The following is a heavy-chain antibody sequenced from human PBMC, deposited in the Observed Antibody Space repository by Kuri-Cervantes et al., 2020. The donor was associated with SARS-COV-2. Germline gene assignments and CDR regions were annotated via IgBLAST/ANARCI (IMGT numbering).Heavy chain of an antibody. CDR3: ANTPRWLRGPIDY. CDR1: GFTVSSNY. Sequence: LSLTCAASGFTVSSNYMSWVRQAPGKGLEWVSVIYSCGSTYYADSVKGRFTISRDNSKNTLYLQMNSLRAEDTAVYYCANTPRWLRGPIDYWGQGTLVTVSS. V-gene: IGHV3-53*01. D-gene: IGHD5-12*01. J-gene: IGHJ4*02. CDR2: IYSCGST.